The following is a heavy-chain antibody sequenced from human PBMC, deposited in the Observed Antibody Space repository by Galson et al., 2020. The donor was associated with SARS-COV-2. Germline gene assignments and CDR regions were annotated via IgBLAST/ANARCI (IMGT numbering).Heavy chain of an antibody. CDR3: ARDGRASNFDK. Sequence: GGSLRLSCEASEFTFSTSAMHWVRQAPGKGLEWVAIISPDGSRKFYADSARGRFSISRDNYKNTLYLLENSLRAEDTAMYYCARDGRASNFDKWGQGTLVTVYS. CDR2: ISPDGSRK. V-gene: IGHV3-30*04. CDR1: EFTFSTSA. J-gene: IGHJ4*02.